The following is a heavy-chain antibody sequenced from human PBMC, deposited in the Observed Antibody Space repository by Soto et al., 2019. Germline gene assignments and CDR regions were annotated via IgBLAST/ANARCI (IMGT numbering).Heavy chain of an antibody. Sequence: PSETLSLTCAVYGGSFSGYYWSWIRQPPGKGLEWIGEINHSGSTNYNPSLKSRVTISVDTSKNQFSLKLSSVTAADTAVYYCARIYRGYCSGGSCYPRPYYYYMDVWGKGTTVTVSS. CDR1: GGSFSGYY. CDR3: ARIYRGYCSGGSCYPRPYYYYMDV. V-gene: IGHV4-34*01. CDR2: INHSGST. D-gene: IGHD2-15*01. J-gene: IGHJ6*03.